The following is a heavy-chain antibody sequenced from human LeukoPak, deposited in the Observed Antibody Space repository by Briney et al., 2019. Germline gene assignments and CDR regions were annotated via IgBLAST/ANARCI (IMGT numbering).Heavy chain of an antibody. CDR2: IYYSGST. CDR1: GGSISSFY. D-gene: IGHD3-22*01. Sequence: SETLSLTCTVSGGSISSFYWSWIRQPPGKGLEWIGYIYYSGSTNYNPSLKSRVTISVDTSKNQFSLKLSSVTAADTAVYYCARHYYDSSGYLRAFDYWGQGTLVTVSS. CDR3: ARHYYDSSGYLRAFDY. V-gene: IGHV4-59*01. J-gene: IGHJ4*02.